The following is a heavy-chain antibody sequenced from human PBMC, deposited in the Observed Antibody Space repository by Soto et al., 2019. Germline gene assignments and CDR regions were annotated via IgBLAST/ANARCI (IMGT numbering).Heavy chain of an antibody. CDR2: ISYDGSNK. CDR3: ARDPQGTTPPSYYYYYMDV. V-gene: IGHV3-30-3*01. J-gene: IGHJ6*03. D-gene: IGHD4-17*01. CDR1: GFTFSSYA. Sequence: GGSLRLSCAASGFTFSSYAMHWVRQAPGKGLEWVAVISYDGSNKYYADSVKGRFTISRDNSKNTLYLQMNSLRAEDTAVYYCARDPQGTTPPSYYYYYMDVWGKGTTVTVSS.